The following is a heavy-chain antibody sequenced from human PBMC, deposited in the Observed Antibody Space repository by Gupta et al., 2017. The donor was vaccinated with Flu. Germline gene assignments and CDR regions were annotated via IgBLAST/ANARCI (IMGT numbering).Heavy chain of an antibody. D-gene: IGHD2-2*02. Sequence: QVQLEESGGGVVQPGRSLRLSCAASKFSFSTYGMDWVRQAPGMGLEWVAAIWYDGSNQYYADSVKGRFTISRDNSKNTLYLQMNSLRAEDTAVYFCARAGYCSGSRCDNYHGMDVWGQGTTVTVSS. J-gene: IGHJ6*02. CDR3: ARAGYCSGSRCDNYHGMDV. V-gene: IGHV3-33*01. CDR1: KFSFSTYG. CDR2: IWYDGSNQ.